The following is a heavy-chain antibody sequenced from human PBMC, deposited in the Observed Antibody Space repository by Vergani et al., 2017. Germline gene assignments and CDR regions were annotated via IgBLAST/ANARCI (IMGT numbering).Heavy chain of an antibody. J-gene: IGHJ4*02. CDR1: GFTFRSYA. V-gene: IGHV3-23*01. CDR3: AKGGGCSSTSCYAFLGYY. Sequence: EVQLLESGGGLVQPGGSLRLSCAASGFTFRSYAMSWVRQAPGKGLDWVSAISGSGGSTYYADSVEGRFTSSRDNSKNTRYLQMNSLRAGDTAVYYCAKGGGCSSTSCYAFLGYYGGQGTLVTVSS. D-gene: IGHD2-2*01. CDR2: ISGSGGST.